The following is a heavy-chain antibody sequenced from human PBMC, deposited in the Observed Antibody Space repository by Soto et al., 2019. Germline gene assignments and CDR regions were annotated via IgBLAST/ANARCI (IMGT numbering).Heavy chain of an antibody. V-gene: IGHV3-48*03. CDR3: ARDRPGIAVAGTDDY. Sequence: GVSLRLSCAASGFTFSSYEMNWVRQAPGKGLEWVSYISSSGSTIYYADSVKGRFTISRDNAKNSLYLQMNSLRAEDTAVYYCARDRPGIAVAGTDDYWGQGTLVTVSS. CDR1: GFTFSSYE. J-gene: IGHJ4*02. CDR2: ISSSGSTI. D-gene: IGHD6-19*01.